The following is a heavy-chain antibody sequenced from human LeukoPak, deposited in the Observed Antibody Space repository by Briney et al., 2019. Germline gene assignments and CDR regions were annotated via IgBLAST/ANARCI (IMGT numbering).Heavy chain of an antibody. CDR1: GYSVINYW. CDR3: ARGLRENNYFDY. J-gene: IGHJ4*02. D-gene: IGHD2/OR15-2a*01. Sequence: GESLRISCKGSGYSVINYWISWVRQMPGKGLEWMGRIDPSDSYTNYSPSFQGHVTISADKSITTVYLQWNSLKASDTAMYYCARGLRENNYFDYWGQGTLVTVSS. V-gene: IGHV5-10-1*01. CDR2: IDPSDSYT.